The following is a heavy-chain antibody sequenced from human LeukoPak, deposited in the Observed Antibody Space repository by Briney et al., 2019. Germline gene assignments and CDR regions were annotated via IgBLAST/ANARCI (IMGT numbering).Heavy chain of an antibody. V-gene: IGHV3-33*01. D-gene: IGHD2-21*02. Sequence: GRSLRLSCAASGFTFSSYGMHWVRQAPGKGLEWVAVIWYDGSNKYYADSVKGRFTISRDNSKNTLYLQLNSLRVDDTAVYYCARGGGDWYFDYWGQGTLVTVSS. CDR2: IWYDGSNK. CDR3: ARGGGDWYFDY. CDR1: GFTFSSYG. J-gene: IGHJ4*02.